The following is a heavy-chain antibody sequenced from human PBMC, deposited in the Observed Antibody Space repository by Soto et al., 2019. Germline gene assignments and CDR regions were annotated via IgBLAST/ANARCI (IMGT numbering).Heavy chain of an antibody. J-gene: IGHJ3*02. Sequence: ASVKGACKAAGYTITIYGISWVRKDPGQGLEWMGWISAYNGNTNYAQKLQGRVTMTTDTSTSTAYMEPRSLRSDDTAVYYCARDLIDSSGWYGAFDIWGQGTMVTVSS. CDR1: GYTITIYG. CDR3: ARDLIDSSGWYGAFDI. CDR2: ISAYNGNT. V-gene: IGHV1-18*01. D-gene: IGHD6-19*01.